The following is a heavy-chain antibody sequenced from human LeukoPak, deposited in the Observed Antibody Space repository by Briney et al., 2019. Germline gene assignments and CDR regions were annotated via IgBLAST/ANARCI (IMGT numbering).Heavy chain of an antibody. D-gene: IGHD6-6*01. CDR2: INPNSGGT. V-gene: IGHV1-2*02. J-gene: IGHJ4*02. CDR1: GYTFTGYY. Sequence: ASVKVSCKASGYTFTGYYMHWVRQAPGRGLEWMGWINPNSGGTNYAQKFQGRVTMTRDTSISTAYMELSRLRSDDTAVYYCARDQAYSSSSFGVYWGQGTLVTVSS. CDR3: ARDQAYSSSSFGVY.